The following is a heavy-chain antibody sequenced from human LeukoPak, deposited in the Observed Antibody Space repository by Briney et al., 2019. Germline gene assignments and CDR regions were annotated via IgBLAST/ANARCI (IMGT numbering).Heavy chain of an antibody. V-gene: IGHV4-39*01. Sequence: ASETLSLTCTVSGGSISSSSYYWGWIRQPPGKGLEWIGRIYYSGSTYYNPSLKSRVTVSVDTSKNQFSLKLSSVTAADTAVYYCARHSTSSGGGGYWGQGTLVTVSS. CDR2: IYYSGST. D-gene: IGHD6-19*01. CDR1: GGSISSSSYY. CDR3: ARHSTSSGGGGY. J-gene: IGHJ4*02.